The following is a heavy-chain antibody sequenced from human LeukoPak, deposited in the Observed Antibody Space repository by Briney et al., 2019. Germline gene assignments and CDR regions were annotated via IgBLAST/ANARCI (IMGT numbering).Heavy chain of an antibody. Sequence: GGSLRLSCAASGFTFNDYYMSWIRQAPGKGLEWLSYINIGGTNTHYADSVKGRFTISRDNAKNSLFLQMSSLTAEDTAVYYCSGGRDIAVAGPGGYFDYWGQGSLVTVSS. CDR2: INIGGTNT. CDR1: GFTFNDYY. D-gene: IGHD6-19*01. CDR3: SGGRDIAVAGPGGYFDY. V-gene: IGHV3-11*01. J-gene: IGHJ4*02.